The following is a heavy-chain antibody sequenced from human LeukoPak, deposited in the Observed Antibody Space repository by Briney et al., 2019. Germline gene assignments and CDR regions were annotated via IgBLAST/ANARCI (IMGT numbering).Heavy chain of an antibody. Sequence: ASVKVSCKASGYTFTTYGISWVRQAPGQGLEWMGWITTYNGNTHYAQKLQGRVTMTTETSTSTAYMDLRGLRSDDTAVYYCARGYDYGDYVGDFDYWGQGTLVTVSS. CDR2: ITTYNGNT. J-gene: IGHJ4*02. CDR1: GYTFTTYG. V-gene: IGHV1-18*01. CDR3: ARGYDYGDYVGDFDY. D-gene: IGHD4-17*01.